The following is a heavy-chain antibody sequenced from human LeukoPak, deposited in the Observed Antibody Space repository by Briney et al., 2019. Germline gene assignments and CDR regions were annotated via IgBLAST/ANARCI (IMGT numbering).Heavy chain of an antibody. J-gene: IGHJ4*02. CDR3: ARGTNNPRNTVFGVVTLYYFDY. CDR2: INPNSGGT. D-gene: IGHD3-3*01. V-gene: IGHV1-2*02. CDR1: GYTFTGYY. Sequence: EASVKVSCKPSGYTFTGYYMHWVRQAPGQGLEWMGWINPNSGGTNYAQKFQGRVTMTRDTSISTAYMELSSLRSEDTAVYYCARGTNNPRNTVFGVVTLYYFDYWGQGTLVTVSS.